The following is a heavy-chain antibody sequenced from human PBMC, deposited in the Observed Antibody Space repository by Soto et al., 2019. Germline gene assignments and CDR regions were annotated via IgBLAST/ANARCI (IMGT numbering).Heavy chain of an antibody. CDR1: GGSISSYC. CDR3: ASLKRDYVFLTCDYTLYYHDV. Sequence: SSETLSLTCTVSGGSISSYCWSWIRQPPGKGLEWIGYIYYSGSTNYNPSLKSRVTISVDTSKNQFSLKLSSVTAADTAVYYCASLKRDYVFLTCDYTLYYHDVSRQGTSDTVSS. J-gene: IGHJ3*01. CDR2: IYYSGST. D-gene: IGHD3-9*01. V-gene: IGHV4-59*01.